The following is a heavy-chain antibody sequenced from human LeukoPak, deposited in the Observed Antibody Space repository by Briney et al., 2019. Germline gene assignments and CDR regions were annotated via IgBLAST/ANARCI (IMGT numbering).Heavy chain of an antibody. Sequence: PGGSLRLSCAASGFTFSSYWMHWVCQTPGKGLVWVSRINSDGRSTVSADSVKGRFTISSDNAMNTLYLQMNSLRAEDTAVYYCARDLRSPSDTNIAIDYWGQGTPVTVSS. CDR1: GFTFSSYW. V-gene: IGHV3-74*01. CDR2: INSDGRST. J-gene: IGHJ4*02. CDR3: ARDLRSPSDTNIAIDY.